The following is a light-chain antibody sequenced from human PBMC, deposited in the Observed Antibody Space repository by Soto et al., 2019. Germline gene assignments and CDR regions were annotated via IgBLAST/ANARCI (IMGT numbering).Light chain of an antibody. CDR3: SAYTVSRTYF. J-gene: IGLJ1*01. Sequence: QSSLPQPASLSGSPGQSITISCTGTRSDVGAYNFAPGHQKHPGKPPNLMINNVYDRPSGISYRFSGAKAGSRASLTISGLQGGEEADYYCSAYTVSRTYFLGAGRKV. V-gene: IGLV2-14*03. CDR1: RSDVGAYNF. CDR2: NVY.